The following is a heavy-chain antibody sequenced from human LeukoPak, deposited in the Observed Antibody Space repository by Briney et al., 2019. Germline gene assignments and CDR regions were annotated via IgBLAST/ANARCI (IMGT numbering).Heavy chain of an antibody. D-gene: IGHD3-22*01. V-gene: IGHV3-23*01. CDR1: GFTFSSYA. CDR2: FSGSGGST. J-gene: IGHJ3*02. Sequence: GGSLRLSCAASGFTFSSYAMSWAPQAQGKGLEGAQLFSGSGGSTYYADSVKGRFTISRDNSKNTLYLQMNSLRAEDTAVYYCAKGGYDSSGYYFVDAFDIWGQGTMVTVSS. CDR3: AKGGYDSSGYYFVDAFDI.